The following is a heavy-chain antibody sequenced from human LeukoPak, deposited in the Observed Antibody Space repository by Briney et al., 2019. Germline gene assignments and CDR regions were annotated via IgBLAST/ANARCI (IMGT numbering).Heavy chain of an antibody. V-gene: IGHV3-7*01. CDR2: IRQDGGEK. J-gene: IGHJ4*01. CDR3: ARDGTAAGLYFDL. CDR1: RFTFTDYW. Sequence: GGSLRLSCSVSRFTFTDYWMNWVRQAPGKGLEWVASIRQDGGEKSYMDSVRGRFSISRDNTKNSLFLQMSSLRAEDTAVYYCARDGTAAGLYFDLWGQGTLVTVSS. D-gene: IGHD6-13*01.